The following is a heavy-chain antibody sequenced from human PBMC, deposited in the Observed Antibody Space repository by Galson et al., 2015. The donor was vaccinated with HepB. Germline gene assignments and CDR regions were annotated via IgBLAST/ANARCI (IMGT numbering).Heavy chain of an antibody. V-gene: IGHV2-70*01. Sequence: PALVKPTQTLTLTCTFSGFSLSTSGMCVSWIRQPPGKALEWLALIDWDDDKYYSTSLKTRLTISEDTSKNQVVLTMTNMDPVDTATYYCARFRIAAAGIGWFDPWGQGTLVTVSS. J-gene: IGHJ5*02. CDR2: IDWDDDK. CDR1: GFSLSTSGMC. CDR3: ARFRIAAAGIGWFDP. D-gene: IGHD6-13*01.